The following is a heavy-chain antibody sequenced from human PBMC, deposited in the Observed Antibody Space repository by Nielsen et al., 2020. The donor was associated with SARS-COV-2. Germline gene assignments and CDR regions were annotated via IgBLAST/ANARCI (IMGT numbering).Heavy chain of an antibody. V-gene: IGHV1-46*01. Sequence: ASVKVSCKASGYTFTNNYMHWVRQAPGQGLEWMGLINPTNGGTTYAQKFQGRVTMTRDTSTSTVYMELSSLRPEDTAVFYCARDKTGSSGWLGDWGQGTLVTVSS. CDR2: INPTNGGT. CDR1: GYTFTNNY. D-gene: IGHD6-19*01. J-gene: IGHJ4*02. CDR3: ARDKTGSSGWLGD.